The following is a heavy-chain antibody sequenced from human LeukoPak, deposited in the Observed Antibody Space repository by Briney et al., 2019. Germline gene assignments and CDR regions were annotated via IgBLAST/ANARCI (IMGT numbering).Heavy chain of an antibody. D-gene: IGHD6-19*01. J-gene: IGHJ5*02. CDR1: GDSVSSYY. CDR3: ARGSGWYDP. Sequence: PSETLSLTCTVSGDSVSSYYWSWIRQPPGKGLEWIGYVHNSGSTNYNPSLKSRVTMSVDTAKNQFSLNLTSVTAADTAVYSCARGSGWYDPWGQGTLVTVSS. CDR2: VHNSGST. V-gene: IGHV4-59*02.